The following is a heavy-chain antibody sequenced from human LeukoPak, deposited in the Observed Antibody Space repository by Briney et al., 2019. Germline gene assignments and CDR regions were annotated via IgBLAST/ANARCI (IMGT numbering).Heavy chain of an antibody. Sequence: PSETLSLTCTVSGGSISSSGYYWGWIRQPPGKGLEWIGSIYYSGSTYYNPSLKSRVTISIDTSNNQFSKNQFSLKLSSVTAADTAVYYCARDSSTMVRGALPWWFDPWGQGTLVTVSS. D-gene: IGHD3-10*01. CDR1: GGSISSSGYY. CDR3: ARDSSTMVRGALPWWFDP. CDR2: IYYSGST. J-gene: IGHJ5*02. V-gene: IGHV4-39*07.